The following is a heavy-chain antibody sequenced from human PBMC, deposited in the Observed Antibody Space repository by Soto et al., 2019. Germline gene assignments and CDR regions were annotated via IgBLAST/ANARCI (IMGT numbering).Heavy chain of an antibody. CDR3: ARKFGNLVAPDIDYFDY. V-gene: IGHV4-39*01. Sequence: PSETLSLTCTVSGGSISSSSYYWGWIRQPPGKGLEWIGSIYYSGSTYYNPSLKSRVTISVDTSKNQFSLKLSSVTAADTAVYYCARKFGNLVAPDIDYFDYWGQGTLVTVSS. CDR2: IYYSGST. CDR1: GGSISSSSYY. D-gene: IGHD5-12*01. J-gene: IGHJ4*02.